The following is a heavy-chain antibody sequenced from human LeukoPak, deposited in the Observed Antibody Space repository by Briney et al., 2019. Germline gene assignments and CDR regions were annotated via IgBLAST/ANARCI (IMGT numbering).Heavy chain of an antibody. CDR1: GFTFSDYY. J-gene: IGHJ4*02. CDR3: ARDLYGDYVDY. CDR2: ISSSSSYT. Sequence: GGSLRLSCAASGFTFSDYYMSWIRQAPGKGLEWVSYISSSSSYTNYADSVKGRFTISRDNAKNSLYLQMNSLGAEDTAVYYCARDLYGDYVDYWGQGTLVTVSS. V-gene: IGHV3-11*06. D-gene: IGHD4-17*01.